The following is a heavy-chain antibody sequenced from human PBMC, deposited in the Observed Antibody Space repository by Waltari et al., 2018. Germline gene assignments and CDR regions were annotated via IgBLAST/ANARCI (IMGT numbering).Heavy chain of an antibody. CDR3: ARVPLGLMVYAIRFHFDY. Sequence: QVQLVQSGAEVKKPGASVKVSCKASGYTFTSYGISWVRQAPGQGLEWMGWISAYNGNTNYAQKLQGRVTMTTDTSTGTAYMELRSLRSDDTAVYYCARVPLGLMVYAIRFHFDYWGQGTLVTVSS. J-gene: IGHJ4*02. CDR1: GYTFTSYG. CDR2: ISAYNGNT. D-gene: IGHD2-8*01. V-gene: IGHV1-18*04.